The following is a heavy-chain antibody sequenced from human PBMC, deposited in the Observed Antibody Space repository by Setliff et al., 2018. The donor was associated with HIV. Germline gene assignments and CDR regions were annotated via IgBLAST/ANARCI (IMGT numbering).Heavy chain of an antibody. J-gene: IGHJ3*02. Sequence: ASVKVSCKASGYTFTSYYMHWVRQAPGQGLEWMGIIDPSGGSTNYAQKFQGRVTMTRDTSTSTVYMELSSLRPEDTALYYCAKDWVKGRDIAQAVDAFDIWGQGTMVTVSS. V-gene: IGHV1-46*01. CDR3: AKDWVKGRDIAQAVDAFDI. D-gene: IGHD6-13*01. CDR1: GYTFTSYY. CDR2: IDPSGGST.